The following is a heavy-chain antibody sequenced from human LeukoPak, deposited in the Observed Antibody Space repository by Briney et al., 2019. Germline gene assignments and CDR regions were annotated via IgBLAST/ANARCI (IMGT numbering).Heavy chain of an antibody. CDR3: AKGVEAAAGSPNYFDY. D-gene: IGHD6-13*01. V-gene: IGHV3-23*01. CDR2: ISGSGGST. Sequence: GGSLRLSCAASGFTFSSYGMSWVRQAPGKGLEWVSAISGSGGSTYYADSVKGRFTISRDNSKNTLYLQMNSLRAEDTAVYYCAKGVEAAAGSPNYFDYWGQGTLVTVSS. J-gene: IGHJ4*02. CDR1: GFTFSSYG.